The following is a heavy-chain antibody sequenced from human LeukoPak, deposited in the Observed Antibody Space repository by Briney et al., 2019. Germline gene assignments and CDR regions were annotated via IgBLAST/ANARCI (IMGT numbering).Heavy chain of an antibody. CDR3: ARRSYGGKYFDY. CDR1: GYLFTSYW. Sequence: GESLEISCQGSGYLFTSYWITWVRPLPGKGVGWMGIIYPGDSDTRYSPSFQGQVTISADKSSNTAYLQWSSLKASDTAMYYCARRSYGGKYFDYWGQGTLVTVSS. J-gene: IGHJ4*02. CDR2: IYPGDSDT. V-gene: IGHV5-51*01. D-gene: IGHD4-23*01.